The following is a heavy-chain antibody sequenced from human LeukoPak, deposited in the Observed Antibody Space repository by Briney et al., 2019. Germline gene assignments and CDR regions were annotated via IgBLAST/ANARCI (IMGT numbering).Heavy chain of an antibody. CDR1: GGSISSYY. J-gene: IGHJ5*02. CDR2: IYYSGST. CDR3: ARGGFLDPFDP. D-gene: IGHD1-1*01. V-gene: IGHV4-59*01. Sequence: SETLSLTCTLSGGSISSYYWSWIRQPPGIGLEWIGYIYYSGSTKYNPSLKSRVTISVDTSKNQFSLRLSSVTAADTAVYYCARGGFLDPFDPWGQGTLVTVSS.